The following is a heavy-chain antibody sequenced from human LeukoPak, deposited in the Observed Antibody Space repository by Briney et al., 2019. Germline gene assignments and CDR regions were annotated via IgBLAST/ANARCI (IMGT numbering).Heavy chain of an antibody. J-gene: IGHJ4*02. CDR3: ASSDALGYFDY. V-gene: IGHV1-69*05. Sequence: GGSLRLSCAASGFTFSSYAMHWVRQAPGQGLEWMGGIIPIFGTANYAQKFQGRVTITTDESTSTAYMELSSLRSEDTAVYYCASSDALGYFDYWGQGTLVTVSS. CDR2: IIPIFGTA. CDR1: GFTFSSYA. D-gene: IGHD3-10*01.